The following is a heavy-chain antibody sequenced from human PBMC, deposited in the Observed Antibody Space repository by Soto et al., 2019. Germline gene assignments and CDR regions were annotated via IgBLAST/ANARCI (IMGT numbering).Heavy chain of an antibody. D-gene: IGHD3-9*01. CDR3: AREYYDILTGYYYFDY. CDR2: IYYSGST. V-gene: IGHV4-31*03. J-gene: IGHJ4*02. Sequence: QVQLQESGPGLVKPSQTLSLTCTVSGGSISSGGYYWSWIRQHPGKGLEWIGYIYYSGSTYYNPSFKGRVSISVDTSNNQFSLKLSSVTAADTAVYYCAREYYDILTGYYYFDYWGQGTLGTVSS. CDR1: GGSISSGGYY.